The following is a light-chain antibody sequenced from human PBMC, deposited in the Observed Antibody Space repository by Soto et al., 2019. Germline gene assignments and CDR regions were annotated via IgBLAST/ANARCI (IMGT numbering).Light chain of an antibody. CDR1: QSVSRY. CDR2: AAS. CDR3: QQCGSSPWT. Sequence: EIVLTQSPVTLSLSPGERATLSCRASQSVSRYLAWYQQKPGQAPRLLIYAASSRATGIPDRFSGGGSGTDFTLTISRLEPEDFAVYYCQQCGSSPWTFGQGTKVDIK. V-gene: IGKV3-20*01. J-gene: IGKJ1*01.